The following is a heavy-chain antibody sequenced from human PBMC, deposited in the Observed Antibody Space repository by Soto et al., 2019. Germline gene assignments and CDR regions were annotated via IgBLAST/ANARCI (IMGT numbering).Heavy chain of an antibody. CDR2: IWYDGVNK. CDR1: GFIFRSYG. J-gene: IGHJ5*01. V-gene: IGHV3-33*01. Sequence: GGSLRLSCAASGFIFRSYGMHWVRQAPGKGLEWVAFIWYDGVNKYYAESVKGRFTISRDNSKNTMYLQMDSLRGEDTAVYYCVRVAYSGLLWFGNADSWGQGTQVTVSS. D-gene: IGHD3-10*01. CDR3: VRVAYSGLLWFGNADS.